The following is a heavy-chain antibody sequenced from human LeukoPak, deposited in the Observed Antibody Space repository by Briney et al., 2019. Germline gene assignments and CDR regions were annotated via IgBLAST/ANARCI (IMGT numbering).Heavy chain of an antibody. CDR1: GFTFSDYY. J-gene: IGHJ6*03. CDR3: ATSMVRGVIYYYYMDV. Sequence: GGSLRLSCAASGFTFSDYYMSWIRQAPGKGLEWVSYISSSGSTIYYADSVKGRFTISRDNAKNSLYLQMNSLRAEDTAVYYCATSMVRGVIYYYYMDVWGKGTTVTVSS. D-gene: IGHD3-10*01. V-gene: IGHV3-11*04. CDR2: ISSSGSTI.